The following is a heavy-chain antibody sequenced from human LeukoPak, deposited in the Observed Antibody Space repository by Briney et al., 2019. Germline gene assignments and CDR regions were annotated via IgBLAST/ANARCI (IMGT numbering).Heavy chain of an antibody. CDR3: ARDGMDGGNFDY. Sequence: GGSLRLSCAASGFPFSDHYMDWFRQAPGKGLEWVARIRNKAYTCTAEHAASVKGRFTISRDDSKNSLYLQMNSLKTEDTAVYYCARDGMDGGNFDYWGQGTLVTVSS. CDR2: IRNKAYTCTA. D-gene: IGHD4-23*01. CDR1: GFPFSDHY. V-gene: IGHV3-72*01. J-gene: IGHJ4*02.